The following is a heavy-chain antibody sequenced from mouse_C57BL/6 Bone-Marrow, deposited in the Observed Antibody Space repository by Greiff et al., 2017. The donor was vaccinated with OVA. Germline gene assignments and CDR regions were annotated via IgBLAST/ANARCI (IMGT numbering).Heavy chain of an antibody. Sequence: QVQLQQSGAELVKPGASVKLSCKASGYTFTEYTIHWVKQRSGQGLEWIGDIYPGSGSTNYNEKFKSKATLTVDTSSSTAYMQLSSLTSEDSAVYYCASRLRRYAMDYWGQGTSVTVSS. CDR1: GYTFTEYT. CDR2: IYPGSGST. D-gene: IGHD2-2*01. V-gene: IGHV1-55*01. J-gene: IGHJ4*01. CDR3: ASRLRRYAMDY.